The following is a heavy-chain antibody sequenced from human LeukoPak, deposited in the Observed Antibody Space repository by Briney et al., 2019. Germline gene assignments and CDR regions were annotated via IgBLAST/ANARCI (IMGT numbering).Heavy chain of an antibody. CDR3: ARAQTVRFLEWLFKASDAFDI. V-gene: IGHV3-11*01. D-gene: IGHD3-3*01. Sequence: GGSLRLSCAASGFTFSDYYMSWIRQAPGKGLEWVSYISSSGSTIYYADSVKGRFTISRDNAKNSLYLQMNSLRAEDTALYYCARAQTVRFLEWLFKASDAFDIWGQGTMVTVSS. CDR1: GFTFSDYY. J-gene: IGHJ3*02. CDR2: ISSSGSTI.